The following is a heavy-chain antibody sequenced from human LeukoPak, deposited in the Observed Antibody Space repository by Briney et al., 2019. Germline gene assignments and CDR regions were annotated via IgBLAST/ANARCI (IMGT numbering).Heavy chain of an antibody. CDR3: AGPRDSSGYYGN. Sequence: PGGSLRLSCAASGFTFSNYAMSWVRQAPGQGLDWVSAISDSGVTAYYADSVKGRFTISRDNSKSTLYLQMNYLRAEDTAVYYCAGPRDSSGYYGNWGQGTLVTVSS. D-gene: IGHD3-22*01. CDR1: GFTFSNYA. J-gene: IGHJ4*02. V-gene: IGHV3-23*01. CDR2: ISDSGVTA.